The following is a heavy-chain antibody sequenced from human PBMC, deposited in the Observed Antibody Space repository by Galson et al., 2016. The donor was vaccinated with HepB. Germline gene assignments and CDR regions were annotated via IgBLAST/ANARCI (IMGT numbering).Heavy chain of an antibody. D-gene: IGHD5-18*01. Sequence: SVKVSCKASGYIFISSYINWVRQAPGQGLEWMGIINPSGGSTCYAQKFQGRVTVTRDTSTSTVYMALSSLRSEDTAVYYCARDGEAYNYGFDSCGQGTLVTVSS. J-gene: IGHJ4*02. V-gene: IGHV1-46*01. CDR3: ARDGEAYNYGFDS. CDR1: GYIFISSY. CDR2: INPSGGST.